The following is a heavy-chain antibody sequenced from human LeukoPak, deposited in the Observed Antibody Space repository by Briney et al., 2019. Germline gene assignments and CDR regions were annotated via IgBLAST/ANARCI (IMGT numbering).Heavy chain of an antibody. Sequence: SETLSLTCSVSGGSIRSGSYYWTWIRQPAGKGLEWIGRVYSDGRNYNPSLESRVTMSVDMPKNYFSLKLNSVTAADTAVYYCARGIYGDYGLGYWGQGILVTVSS. J-gene: IGHJ4*02. D-gene: IGHD4-17*01. CDR2: VYSDGR. V-gene: IGHV4-61*02. CDR3: ARGIYGDYGLGY. CDR1: GGSIRSGSYY.